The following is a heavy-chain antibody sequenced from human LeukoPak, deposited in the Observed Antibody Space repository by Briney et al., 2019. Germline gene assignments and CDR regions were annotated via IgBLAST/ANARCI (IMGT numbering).Heavy chain of an antibody. CDR1: GGSISSYY. D-gene: IGHD3-10*01. CDR3: ARDHRGGLIDY. Sequence: PSETLSLTCTVSGGSISSYYWSWIRQPPGKGLEWIGYIYYSGSTNYNPSLKSRVTISVDTSKNQFSLKLSSVTAADTAVYYCARDHRGGLIDYWGQGTLVTVSS. J-gene: IGHJ4*02. CDR2: IYYSGST. V-gene: IGHV4-59*01.